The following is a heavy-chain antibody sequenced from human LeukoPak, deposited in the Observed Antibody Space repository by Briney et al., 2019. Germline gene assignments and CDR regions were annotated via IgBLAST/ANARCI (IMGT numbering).Heavy chain of an antibody. J-gene: IGHJ4*02. CDR1: GGSFSGYY. CDR3: ARAGGDISSSQDLDY. V-gene: IGHV4-59*01. CDR2: ISYSGNT. D-gene: IGHD6-6*01. Sequence: KPSETLSLTCAVYGGSFSGYYWSWIRQPPGKGLEWIGYISYSGNTNYNPSLKSRVTISVDTSKNQFSLKMTSVTAADTAMYHCARAGGDISSSQDLDYWGQGTLVTVSS.